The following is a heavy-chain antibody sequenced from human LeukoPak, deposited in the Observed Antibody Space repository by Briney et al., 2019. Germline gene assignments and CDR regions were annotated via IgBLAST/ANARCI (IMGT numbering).Heavy chain of an antibody. D-gene: IGHD3-22*01. CDR2: IYYSGST. CDR3: ARANYYDTSGYSRGAFDI. J-gene: IGHJ3*02. V-gene: IGHV4-39*07. Sequence: SETLSLTCTVSGGSISSSSYYWGWIRQPPGKGLEWIGSIYYSGSTYYNPSLKSRVTISVDTSKKQFSLKLNSVTAADTAVYYCARANYYDTSGYSRGAFDIWGQGTMVTVSS. CDR1: GGSISSSSYY.